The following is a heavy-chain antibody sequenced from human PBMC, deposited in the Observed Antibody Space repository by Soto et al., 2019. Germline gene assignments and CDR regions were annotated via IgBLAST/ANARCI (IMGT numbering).Heavy chain of an antibody. CDR3: AKGGVATADFAS. CDR2: ISVSHGRT. Sequence: EVQLLESGGGLVQPGGSLRLSCAASGFTFSNFVMSWVRQAPGKGLEWVSHISVSHGRTYYADSVKGRFTIPRDNSKTTLDLQMTTLRAEDTAVYYCAKGGVATADFASWGPGTLVTVSS. CDR1: GFTFSNFV. J-gene: IGHJ4*02. D-gene: IGHD5-12*01. V-gene: IGHV3-23*01.